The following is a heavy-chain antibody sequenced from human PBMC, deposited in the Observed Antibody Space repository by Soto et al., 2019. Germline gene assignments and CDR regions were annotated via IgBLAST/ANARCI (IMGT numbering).Heavy chain of an antibody. CDR2: IIPIFGTA. J-gene: IGHJ3*02. CDR3: ARASEQWPINHDAFDI. D-gene: IGHD6-19*01. Sequence: QVQLVQSGAEVKKPGSSVKVSCKASGGTFSSYAISWVRQAPGQGLEWMGGIIPIFGTANYAQKFQGRVTITADESTRTAYMELSSLTSEDTAVYYCARASEQWPINHDAFDIWGQGTMVTVSS. V-gene: IGHV1-69*01. CDR1: GGTFSSYA.